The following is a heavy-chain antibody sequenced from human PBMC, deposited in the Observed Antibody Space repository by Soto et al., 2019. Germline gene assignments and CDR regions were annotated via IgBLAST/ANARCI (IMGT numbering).Heavy chain of an antibody. CDR2: IYYSGST. CDR3: ARVWRDVVTLMYYFDY. CDR1: GGSVSSGSYY. Sequence: ETLSLTCTVSGGSVSSGSYYWGWIRQPPGKGLEWIGYIYYSGSTNYNPSLKSRVTISVDTSKNQFSLKLSSVTAADTAVYYCARVWRDVVTLMYYFDYWGQGTLVTVSS. V-gene: IGHV4-61*01. J-gene: IGHJ4*02. D-gene: IGHD3-3*01.